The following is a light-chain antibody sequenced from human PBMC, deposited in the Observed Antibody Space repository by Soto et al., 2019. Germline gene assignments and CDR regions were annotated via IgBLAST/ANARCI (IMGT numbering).Light chain of an antibody. V-gene: IGKV1-5*01. CDR2: DAS. CDR3: QQYQSYSRT. J-gene: IGKJ1*01. CDR1: QSISSW. Sequence: DIQMTQYQSSLSASVGDRVTITCRASQSISSWLAWYQQKPGKAPKLLIYDASSLESGVPSRFSGSGSGTEFTLTISSLKPDDFATYYCQQYQSYSRTFGQGTKA.